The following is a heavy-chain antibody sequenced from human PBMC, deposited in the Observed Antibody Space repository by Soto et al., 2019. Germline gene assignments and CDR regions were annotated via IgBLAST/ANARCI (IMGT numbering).Heavy chain of an antibody. D-gene: IGHD6-13*01. CDR1: GGSFSGHY. Sequence: QVQLQQWGAGLLKPSETLSLTGAVSGGSFSGHYWSWIRQPPGKGLEWIGELNHSGSTNYTPSLKSRVTISVDTSMNQFSLQLSSVTAADTAVYFCARVGALGSSSCFDYWGPGTLITVSS. V-gene: IGHV4-34*01. J-gene: IGHJ4*02. CDR2: LNHSGST. CDR3: ARVGALGSSSCFDY.